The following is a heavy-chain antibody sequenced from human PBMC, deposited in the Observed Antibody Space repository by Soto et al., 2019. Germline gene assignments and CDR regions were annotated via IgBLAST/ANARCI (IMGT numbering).Heavy chain of an antibody. CDR2: IWFDGSNE. D-gene: IGHD6-6*01. J-gene: IGHJ6*02. V-gene: IGHV3-33*01. CDR3: ARGIAARFSYYYGMDV. Sequence: QVQLVESGGGVVQPGRSLRLSCAASGFIFMSYGMHWVRQAPGKGLEWVAGIWFDGSNEYYSDSVKGRFTISRDNSKNTLYLQMNSLRAEDTAVYYCARGIAARFSYYYGMDVWGQGTTVTVPS. CDR1: GFIFMSYG.